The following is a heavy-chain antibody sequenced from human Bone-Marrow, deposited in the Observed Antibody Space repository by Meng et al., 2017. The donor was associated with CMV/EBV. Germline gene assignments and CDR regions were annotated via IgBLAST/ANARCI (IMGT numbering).Heavy chain of an antibody. CDR2: TYYRSKWYN. V-gene: IGHV6-1*01. Sequence: SETLSLTCAISGDSVSSNSAAWNWIRQSPSRGLEWLGRTYYRSKWYNDYAVSVKSRITINPDTSKNQFYLQLNSVTPEDTAVYYCVRDRRDGSLWAFDIWGQGTMVTVSS. CDR3: VRDRRDGSLWAFDI. J-gene: IGHJ3*02. CDR1: GDSVSSNSAA. D-gene: IGHD5-24*01.